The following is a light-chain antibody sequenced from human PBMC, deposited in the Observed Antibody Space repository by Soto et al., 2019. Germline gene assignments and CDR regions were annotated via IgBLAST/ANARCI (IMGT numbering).Light chain of an antibody. V-gene: IGKV3-15*01. CDR1: QSVDSS. Sequence: EIVMTQSPATLSVSPGERVTLSCRASQSVDSSLAWYQQKPGQAPRLLIYGASTRPIGTPARFSGSGSGTDFALTISSLQSEDFALYYCQQYNNWPPVTFGQGTRLEIK. CDR3: QQYNNWPPVT. CDR2: GAS. J-gene: IGKJ5*01.